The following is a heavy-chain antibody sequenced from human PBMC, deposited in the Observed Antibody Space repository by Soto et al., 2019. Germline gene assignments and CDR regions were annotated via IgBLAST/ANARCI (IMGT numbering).Heavy chain of an antibody. V-gene: IGHV4-59*08. Sequence: PSETLSLTCTVSGGSISSYYWSWIRQPPGKGLEWIGYIYYSGSTNYNPSLKSRVTISVDTSKNQFSLKLSSVTAADTAVYYCGRNYYGSGSYYSLQKAFDIWGQGTMVTVSS. CDR2: IYYSGST. J-gene: IGHJ3*02. CDR3: GRNYYGSGSYYSLQKAFDI. D-gene: IGHD3-10*01. CDR1: GGSISSYY.